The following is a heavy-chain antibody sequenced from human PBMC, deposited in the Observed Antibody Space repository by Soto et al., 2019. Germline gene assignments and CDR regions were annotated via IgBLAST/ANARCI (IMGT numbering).Heavy chain of an antibody. D-gene: IGHD2-2*01. CDR1: GFTFSSYS. Sequence: PGGSLRLSCAASGFTFSSYSVNWVRQVPGKGLEWVSSISSSSSYIYYADSVKGRFTISRDNAKNSLYLQMNSLRAEDTAVYYCARVGGGYQLLHAFDIWGQGTMVTVSS. J-gene: IGHJ3*02. CDR3: ARVGGGYQLLHAFDI. CDR2: ISSSSSYI. V-gene: IGHV3-21*01.